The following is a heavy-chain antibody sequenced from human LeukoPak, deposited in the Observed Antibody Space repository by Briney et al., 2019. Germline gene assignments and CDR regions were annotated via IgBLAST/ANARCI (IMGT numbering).Heavy chain of an antibody. CDR2: ISGSGVNT. V-gene: IGHV3-23*01. J-gene: IGHJ4*02. CDR3: AKEIVPPSGYYFDY. Sequence: GGSLRLSCAASGFTFNGYWMSWVRQAPGKRLEWVSSISGSGVNTYYADSVKGRFTIFRDNSKNTLYLQMNSLRVEDTAVYYCAKEIVPPSGYYFDYWGQGTLVTVSS. D-gene: IGHD6-6*01. CDR1: GFTFNGYW.